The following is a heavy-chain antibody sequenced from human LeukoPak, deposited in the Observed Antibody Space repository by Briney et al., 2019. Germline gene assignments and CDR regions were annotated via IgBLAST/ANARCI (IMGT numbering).Heavy chain of an antibody. V-gene: IGHV4-4*02. J-gene: IGHJ6*03. D-gene: IGHD3-10*01. Sequence: EASETLSLTCAVSGGSISSNNWWIWVRQSPEKGLEWIGEIYHDGSTNYNPSLKSRVTISMDKSKNQLSLKLNFVTAADTAVYYCARGHGSYYYYMDVWGKGSTVTVSS. CDR1: GGSISSNNW. CDR2: IYHDGST. CDR3: ARGHGSYYYYMDV.